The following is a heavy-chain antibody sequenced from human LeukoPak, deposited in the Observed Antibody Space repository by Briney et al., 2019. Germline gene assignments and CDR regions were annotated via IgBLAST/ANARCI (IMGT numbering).Heavy chain of an antibody. CDR1: GGSISSYY. V-gene: IGHV4-59*01. Sequence: SETLSLSCTVSGGSISSYYWSWIRQPPGRGLEWIACISYSGSTKYNPSLKSRVTISVDTSKNQISLKLSSVTAADTAVYYCAREPGFDSSGYLNWFDPWGQGTLVTVSS. J-gene: IGHJ5*02. CDR3: AREPGFDSSGYLNWFDP. D-gene: IGHD3-22*01. CDR2: ISYSGST.